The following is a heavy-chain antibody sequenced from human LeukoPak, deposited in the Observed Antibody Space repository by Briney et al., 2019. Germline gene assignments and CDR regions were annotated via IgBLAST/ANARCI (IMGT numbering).Heavy chain of an antibody. V-gene: IGHV3-23*01. CDR3: VRRGDASSGWGDHDF. CDR1: GFTFNRNA. J-gene: IGHJ4*02. CDR2: IGGSGDKT. Sequence: GGSLRLSCGASGFTFNRNAISWVRQAPGKGLEWVSTIGGSGDKTFYADSVKGRFTISRDNSKNMVHLQMNSLTGEDTALYYCVRRGDASSGWGDHDFWGQGALVTVSS. D-gene: IGHD6-19*01.